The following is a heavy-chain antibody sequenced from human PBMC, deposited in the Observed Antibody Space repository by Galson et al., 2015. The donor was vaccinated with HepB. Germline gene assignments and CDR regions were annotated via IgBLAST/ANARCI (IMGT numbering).Heavy chain of an antibody. D-gene: IGHD4-17*01. CDR2: ISSSSSYI. CDR1: GFTFSSYS. V-gene: IGHV3-21*01. Sequence: SLRLSCAASGFTFSSYSMNWVRQAPGKGLEWVSSISSSSSYIYYADSVKGRFTISRDNAKNSLYLQMNSLRAEDTAVYYCARDDYGDYDYYYGMDVWGQGTTVTVSS. J-gene: IGHJ6*02. CDR3: ARDDYGDYDYYYGMDV.